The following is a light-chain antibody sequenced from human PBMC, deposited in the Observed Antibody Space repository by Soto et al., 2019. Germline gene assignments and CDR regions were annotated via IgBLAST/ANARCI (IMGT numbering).Light chain of an antibody. Sequence: ALTQPPSASGSPGQSVTISCTGTKNDIGLYDFVSWYQHHPGKAPRLIIYEVVQRPSGVPDRFSGSKSGNTASLTVSGLQAADEADYFCKSYAGSNTYVFGTGNKVTVL. CDR1: KNDIGLYDF. CDR3: KSYAGSNTYV. CDR2: EVV. J-gene: IGLJ1*01. V-gene: IGLV2-8*01.